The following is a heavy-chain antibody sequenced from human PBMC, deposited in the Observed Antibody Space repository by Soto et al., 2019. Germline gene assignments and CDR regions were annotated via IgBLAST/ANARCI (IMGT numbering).Heavy chain of an antibody. CDR1: GFTFSNYW. CDR2: INEDGSMK. CDR3: XXXXXXXXGAFFDV. Sequence: EVQLVESGGGLVQPGESLRLSCVASGFTFSNYWMTWVRQAPGKGLEWVANINEDGSMKLYVDSVKGRFTISRDNPKXXXXXXXXXXXXXXXXXXXXXXXXXXXXGAFFDVWGQGTMVTVSS. J-gene: IGHJ3*01. V-gene: IGHV3-7*01.